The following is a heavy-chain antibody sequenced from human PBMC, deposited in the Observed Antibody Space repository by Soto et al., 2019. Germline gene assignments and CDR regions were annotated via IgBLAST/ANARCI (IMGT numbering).Heavy chain of an antibody. J-gene: IGHJ6*02. CDR2: INHSGSP. D-gene: IGHD1-1*01. Sequence: QVQLQQWGAGLLKPSETLSLTCAVYCGSLSGYYGNWIRQSPGKGLGWIGTINHSGSPNYNPSLKGRVTISIDTSKNQFSLKLSSVTAADTAVYYCARTRNLDVWGQGTKVIVSS. V-gene: IGHV4-34*01. CDR3: ARTRNLDV. CDR1: CGSLSGYY.